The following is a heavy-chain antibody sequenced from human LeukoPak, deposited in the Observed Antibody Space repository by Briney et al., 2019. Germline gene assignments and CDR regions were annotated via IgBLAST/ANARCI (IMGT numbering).Heavy chain of an antibody. Sequence: ASVKVSCKASGYTFTGYYMHWVRQAPGQGLEWMGWINPNSGGTNYAQKFQGRVTITRDTSTSTAYMELSRLRSDDTAVYYCARSQGGRNRAPLDYWGQGTLVTVSS. CDR2: INPNSGGT. CDR1: GYTFTGYY. J-gene: IGHJ4*02. D-gene: IGHD1-14*01. CDR3: ARSQGGRNRAPLDY. V-gene: IGHV1-2*02.